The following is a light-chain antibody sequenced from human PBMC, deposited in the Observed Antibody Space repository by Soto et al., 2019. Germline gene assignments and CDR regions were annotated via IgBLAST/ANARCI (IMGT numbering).Light chain of an antibody. J-gene: IGLJ1*01. V-gene: IGLV2-8*01. CDR1: SSDVGSYNY. CDR2: EVN. CDR3: SSYAGINNFYV. Sequence: QSALTQPPSASGSPGQSVTISCTGSSSDVGSYNYVSWYEQHPGKAPKLMIYEVNKRPSGVPDRFSGSKSANTASLTVSGLQAEDEADYYCSSYAGINNFYVFGTGTKLTVL.